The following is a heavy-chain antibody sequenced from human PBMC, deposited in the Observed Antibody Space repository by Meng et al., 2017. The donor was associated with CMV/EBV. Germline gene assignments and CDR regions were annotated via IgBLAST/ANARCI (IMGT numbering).Heavy chain of an antibody. CDR3: ARESIPIFGVVMTGMDV. Sequence: GGSLRFSCAASGFTFSSYAMSWVRQAPGKGLEWVSVIYSGGSSTYYADSVKGRFTISRDNAKNSLYLQMNSLRAEDTAVYYCARESIPIFGVVMTGMDVWGQGTTVTVSS. V-gene: IGHV3-23*03. CDR1: GFTFSSYA. J-gene: IGHJ6*02. CDR2: IYSGGSST. D-gene: IGHD3-3*01.